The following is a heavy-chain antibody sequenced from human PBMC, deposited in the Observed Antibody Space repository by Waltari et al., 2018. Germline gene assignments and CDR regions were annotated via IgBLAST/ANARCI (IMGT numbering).Heavy chain of an antibody. V-gene: IGHV4-4*07. J-gene: IGHJ4*02. CDR3: ARGHSGSQDN. CDR1: GGSISRSY. CDR2: IYTSGNT. D-gene: IGHD3-22*01. Sequence: QVQLQESGPGLVKPSETLSLTCPLSGGSISRSYWSWIRQPAGKGLEWIGRIYTSGNTNYNPSLRSRVTMSIDTSKNQFSLKLSSVTAADTAVYYCARGHSGSQDNWGQGTLVTVSS.